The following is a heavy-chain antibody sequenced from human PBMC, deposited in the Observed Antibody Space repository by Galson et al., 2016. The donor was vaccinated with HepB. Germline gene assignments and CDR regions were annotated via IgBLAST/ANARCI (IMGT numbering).Heavy chain of an antibody. CDR3: AKGTDSRGPGTANVFDI. J-gene: IGHJ3*02. CDR2: ISWDGGST. D-gene: IGHD6-19*01. CDR1: GFTFDDYT. V-gene: IGHV3-43*01. Sequence: SLRLSCAASGFTFDDYTMHWVRQPPGKGLEWVSVISWDGGSTYYADSVKGRLTISRDNGKKSLYLQMNSLTTEDTAFYYCAKGTDSRGPGTANVFDIWGQGTMVTVSS.